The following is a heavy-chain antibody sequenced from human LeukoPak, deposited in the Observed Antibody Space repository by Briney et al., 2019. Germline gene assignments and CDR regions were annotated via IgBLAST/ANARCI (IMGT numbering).Heavy chain of an antibody. CDR1: EFTFASYG. CDR2: ITGSGSST. J-gene: IGHJ4*02. D-gene: IGHD5-18*01. CDR3: AKLGGYSYGHEEY. V-gene: IGHV3-23*01. Sequence: PGGSLRLSCAASEFTFASYGMSWVRQAPGKGLEWVSGITGSGSSTFYADSVKGRCTISRDNSKNTLYLQVNNLRGEDTAVYYCAKLGGYSYGHEEYWGQGTLVTVSS.